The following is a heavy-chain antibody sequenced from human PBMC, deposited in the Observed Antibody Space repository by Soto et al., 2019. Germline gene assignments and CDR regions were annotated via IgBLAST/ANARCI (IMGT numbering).Heavy chain of an antibody. D-gene: IGHD1-1*01. V-gene: IGHV3-23*01. CDR1: GFSFSTYG. Sequence: EVQLLESGGGLVQPGGSLRLSCAVSGFSFSTYGVTWVRQAPGKGLEWVSGVSGGSGTTHYADSVKGRFTITGDTSKNTVYLQMNSLRVEDKSVYYGAKWNGYGDHWGQGTLVTVSS. CDR3: AKWNGYGDH. CDR2: VSGGSGTT. J-gene: IGHJ4*02.